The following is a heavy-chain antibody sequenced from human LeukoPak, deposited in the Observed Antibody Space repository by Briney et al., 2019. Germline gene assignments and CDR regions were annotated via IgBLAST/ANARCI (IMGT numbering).Heavy chain of an antibody. CDR2: IYYSGST. Sequence: SETLSLTCTVSGGSISSYYWSWIRQPSGKGLERIGYIYYSGSTNYNPSLKSRVTISVDTSKNQFSLKLSSVTAADTAVYYCARLYSSGWSKKLDYWGQGTLVTVSS. D-gene: IGHD6-19*01. CDR1: GGSISSYY. V-gene: IGHV4-59*08. CDR3: ARLYSSGWSKKLDY. J-gene: IGHJ4*02.